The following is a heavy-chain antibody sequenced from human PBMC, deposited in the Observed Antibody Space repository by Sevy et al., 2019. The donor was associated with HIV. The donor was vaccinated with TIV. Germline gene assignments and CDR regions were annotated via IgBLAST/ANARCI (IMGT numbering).Heavy chain of an antibody. CDR1: GFTFSSYA. CDR2: ISGSGGST. V-gene: IGHV3-23*01. D-gene: IGHD2-15*01. Sequence: VGSLRLSCAASGFTFSSYAMSWVRQAPGKGLEWVSAISGSGGSTYYADSVKGRFTISRDNSKNTLYLQMNSLRAEDTAVYYCAKDRRPCSGGSCYSDYWGQGTLVTVSS. CDR3: AKDRRPCSGGSCYSDY. J-gene: IGHJ4*02.